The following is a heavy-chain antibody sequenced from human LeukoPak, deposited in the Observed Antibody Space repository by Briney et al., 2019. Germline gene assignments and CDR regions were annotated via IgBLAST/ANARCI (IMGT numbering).Heavy chain of an antibody. V-gene: IGHV3-23*01. Sequence: GGSLRLSCAASGFTFSSYAMSWVRQAPGKGLEWVSAISGSGGSTYYADSVKGRFTISRDNSKNTLYLQMSSLRAEDTAVYYCAKLDHYDILTGYYPDFDYWGQGTLVTVSS. J-gene: IGHJ4*02. CDR1: GFTFSSYA. CDR3: AKLDHYDILTGYYPDFDY. D-gene: IGHD3-9*01. CDR2: ISGSGGST.